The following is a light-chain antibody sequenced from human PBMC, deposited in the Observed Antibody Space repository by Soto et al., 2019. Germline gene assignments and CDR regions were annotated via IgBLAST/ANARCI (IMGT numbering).Light chain of an antibody. V-gene: IGKV1-39*01. J-gene: IGKJ1*01. CDR1: QSIGIF. CDR2: TSF. CDR3: QQAFSAEWT. Sequence: IQMTQSPSSLSASVGDRVSITCRASQSIGIFLNWYQQKPGEAPNLLIHTSFTLYSGVPSRFSGTGSGTDFTLTISSLQPEDFGTYFCQQAFSAEWTFGQGTKV.